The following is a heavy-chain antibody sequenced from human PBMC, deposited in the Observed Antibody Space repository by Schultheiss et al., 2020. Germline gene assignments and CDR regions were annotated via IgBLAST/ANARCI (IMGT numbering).Heavy chain of an antibody. V-gene: IGHV3-11*04. Sequence: WGSLRLSCAASGFTVSDNYMSWVRQAPGKGLEWVSYISSSSSTIYYADSVKGRFTVSRDNAKNSLYLQMNSLRAEDTAVYYCARGQLWSYAMDVWGQGTTVTVSS. CDR2: ISSSSSTI. CDR1: GFTVSDNY. D-gene: IGHD7-27*01. CDR3: ARGQLWSYAMDV. J-gene: IGHJ6*02.